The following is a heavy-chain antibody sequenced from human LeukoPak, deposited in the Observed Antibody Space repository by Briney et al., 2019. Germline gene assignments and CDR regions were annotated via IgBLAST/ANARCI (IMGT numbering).Heavy chain of an antibody. D-gene: IGHD4-23*01. J-gene: IGHJ2*01. CDR1: GGSISSSSYY. CDR3: AREGGDYGGNSQFWYFDL. Sequence: SETLSLTCTVSGGSISSSSYYWGWIRQSPGQGLKWIGSIYYSGSTYYNPSLKSRVTILVDTSKNQFSLKLSSVTAADTAVYYCAREGGDYGGNSQFWYFDLWGRGTLVTVSS. V-gene: IGHV4-39*07. CDR2: IYYSGST.